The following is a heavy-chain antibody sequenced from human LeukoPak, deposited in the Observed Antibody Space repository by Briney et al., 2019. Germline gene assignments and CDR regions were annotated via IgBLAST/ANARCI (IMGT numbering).Heavy chain of an antibody. V-gene: IGHV4-34*01. J-gene: IGHJ6*02. CDR2: INHSGST. CDR3: ARRRVVVAATRDYGMDV. CDR1: GGSFSGYY. D-gene: IGHD2-15*01. Sequence: SETLSLTCAVYGGSFSGYYWSWIRQPPGKGLEWIGEINHSGSTNYNPSLESRVTISVDTSKNQFSLKLSSVTAADTTVYYCARRRVVVAATRDYGMDVWGQGTTVTVSS.